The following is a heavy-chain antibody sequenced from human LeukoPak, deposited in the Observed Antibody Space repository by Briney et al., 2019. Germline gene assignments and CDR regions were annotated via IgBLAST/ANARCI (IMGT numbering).Heavy chain of an antibody. CDR3: ARKPYYYGSGSYYFDY. J-gene: IGHJ4*02. CDR1: GGSFSGYY. Sequence: PSETLSLTCAVYGGSFSGYYWSWIRQPPGKGLEWIGEINDSGSTNYNPSLKSRVTISVDTSKNQFSLKLSSVTAADTAVYYCARKPYYYGSGSYYFDYWGQGTLVTVTS. CDR2: INDSGST. D-gene: IGHD3-10*01. V-gene: IGHV4-34*01.